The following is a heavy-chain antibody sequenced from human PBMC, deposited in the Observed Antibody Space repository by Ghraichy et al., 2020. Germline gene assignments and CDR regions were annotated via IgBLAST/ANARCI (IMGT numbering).Heavy chain of an antibody. CDR1: GFTFTSSA. V-gene: IGHV1-58*02. CDR3: AADTHCSSTSCYDYYYYYMDV. Sequence: SVKVSCKASGFTFTSSAMQWVRQARGQRLEWIGWIVVGSGNTNYAQKFQERVTITRDMSTSTAYMELSSLRSEDTAVYYCAADTHCSSTSCYDYYYYYMDVWGKGTTVTVSS. CDR2: IVVGSGNT. J-gene: IGHJ6*03. D-gene: IGHD2-2*01.